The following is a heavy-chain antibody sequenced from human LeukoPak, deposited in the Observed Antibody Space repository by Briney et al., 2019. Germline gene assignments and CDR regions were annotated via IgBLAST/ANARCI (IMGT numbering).Heavy chain of an antibody. J-gene: IGHJ4*02. Sequence: GEALKISCKGAGYSFTSYWIGWVRQMPGKGREWVGIIYPGDSDTRYSPSVQGQVSISADKSISTAYLPWSRLKASDTAMYSCASLRGSGSYYKPPDYWGQGTLVTVSS. V-gene: IGHV5-51*01. CDR2: IYPGDSDT. D-gene: IGHD3-10*01. CDR3: ASLRGSGSYYKPPDY. CDR1: GYSFTSYW.